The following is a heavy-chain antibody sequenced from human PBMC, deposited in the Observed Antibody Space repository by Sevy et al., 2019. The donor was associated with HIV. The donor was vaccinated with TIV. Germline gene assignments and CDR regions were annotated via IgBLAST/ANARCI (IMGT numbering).Heavy chain of an antibody. CDR2: INPSGGST. CDR1: GYTFTSYY. V-gene: IGHV1-46*01. J-gene: IGHJ4*02. CDR3: ARDEGNGDLMYYFDY. Sequence: ASMKVSCKASGYTFTSYYMHWVRQAPGQGLEWMGIINPSGGSTSYAQKFQGRVTMTRDTSTSTVYMELSSLRSEDTAVYYCARDEGNGDLMYYFDYWGQGTLVTVSS. D-gene: IGHD4-17*01.